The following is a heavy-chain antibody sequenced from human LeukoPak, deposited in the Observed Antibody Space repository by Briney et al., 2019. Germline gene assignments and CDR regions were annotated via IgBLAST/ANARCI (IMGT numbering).Heavy chain of an antibody. CDR3: ATSGWDTIDYFYGMDV. CDR1: GFTFSVYA. V-gene: IGHV3-23*01. J-gene: IGHJ6*02. D-gene: IGHD6-19*01. Sequence: GGSLRLSCAASGFTFSVYAMSWVRPAPGKGLEWVSIIGGSVGTTHYADSVKGRFTISRDNHKNSLFLQMNSLRAEDTAVYYCATSGWDTIDYFYGMDVWGHGTTVTVSS. CDR2: IGGSVGTT.